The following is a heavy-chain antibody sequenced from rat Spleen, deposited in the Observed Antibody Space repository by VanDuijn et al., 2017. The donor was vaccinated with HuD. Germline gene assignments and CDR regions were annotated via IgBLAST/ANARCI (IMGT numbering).Heavy chain of an antibody. D-gene: IGHD1-6*01. CDR3: TRDRILRSTGFDY. CDR2: IINTGGST. CDR1: GFIFSNYG. J-gene: IGHJ3*01. Sequence: EVQLVESGGGLIQPGRSLRLSCAASGFIFSNYGMAWVRQAPGKGLEWVASIINTGGSTYYPDSVKGRFTVSRDNAKNTLYLQMNSLRSEDTATYYCTRDRILRSTGFDYWGQGTLVTVSS. V-gene: IGHV5S13*01.